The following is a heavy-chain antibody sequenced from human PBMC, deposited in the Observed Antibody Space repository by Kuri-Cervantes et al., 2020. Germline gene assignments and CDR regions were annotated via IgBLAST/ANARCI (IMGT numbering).Heavy chain of an antibody. D-gene: IGHD3-9*01. J-gene: IGHJ4*02. CDR1: GFTFRSCV. V-gene: IGHV3-30-3*01. Sequence: GGSLRLSCAASGFTFRSCVIHWVRQAPGKGLEWVSRVSFDGSNKYNAGSVKGRFTVSRDISENTHYLQMNSLRAEDTAVYYCARSIKTSYYDILTGYSRLGGYDYWGQGTLVTVSS. CDR3: ARSIKTSYYDILTGYSRLGGYDY. CDR2: VSFDGSNK.